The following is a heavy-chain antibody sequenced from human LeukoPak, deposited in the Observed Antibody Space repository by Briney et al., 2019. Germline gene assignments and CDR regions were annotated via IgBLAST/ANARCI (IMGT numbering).Heavy chain of an antibody. CDR3: ARDGAEKYDFWSGYHFDY. CDR1: GFTVSSNY. J-gene: IGHJ4*02. D-gene: IGHD3-3*01. CDR2: IYSGGST. V-gene: IGHV3-53*01. Sequence: GGSLRLSCAASGFTVSSNYMSWVRQAPGKGLVWVSVIYSGGSTYYADSVKGRFTISRDNAKNSLYLQMNSLRAEDTAVYYCARDGAEKYDFWSGYHFDYWGQGTLVTVSS.